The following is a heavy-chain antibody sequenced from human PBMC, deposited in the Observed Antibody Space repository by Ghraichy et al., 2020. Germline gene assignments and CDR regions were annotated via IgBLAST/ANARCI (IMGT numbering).Heavy chain of an antibody. CDR2: ITSSSRSI. D-gene: IGHD3-22*01. CDR3: ARASRVVRFYYYDGMDV. CDR1: GFTLSSYN. V-gene: IGHV3-48*02. Sequence: ETLSLTCVGSGFTLSSYNMNWVRQSPGKGLEWISYITSSSRSIFYADSVKGRFTISRDNAKNSVSLQMTSLRDEDTAVYYCARASRVVRFYYYDGMDVWGQGTTVTVSS. J-gene: IGHJ6*02.